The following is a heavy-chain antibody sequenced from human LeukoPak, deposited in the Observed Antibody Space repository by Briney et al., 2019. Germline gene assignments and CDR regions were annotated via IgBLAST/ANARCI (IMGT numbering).Heavy chain of an antibody. Sequence: VASVKVSCKASGYTFTNYGISWVRQAPGQGLQWMRWISAKNGNTKYAEKFQGRGTMTTDTSTNTAYMELRSLRSDDTAVYYCARDRQDYYDSSGYFGNWGQGTLVTVSS. D-gene: IGHD3-22*01. CDR3: ARDRQDYYDSSGYFGN. CDR1: GYTFTNYG. J-gene: IGHJ4*02. CDR2: ISAKNGNT. V-gene: IGHV1-18*01.